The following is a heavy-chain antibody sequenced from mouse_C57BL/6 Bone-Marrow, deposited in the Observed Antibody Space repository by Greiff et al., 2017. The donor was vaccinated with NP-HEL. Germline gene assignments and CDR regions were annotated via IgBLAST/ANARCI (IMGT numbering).Heavy chain of an antibody. Sequence: QVHVKQPGAELVKPGASVKMSCKASGYTFTSYWITWVKQRPGQGLEWIGDIYPGSGSTNYNEKFKSKATLTVDTSSSTAYMQLSSLTSEDSAVYYCARGSYTVVEAYWGQGTLVTVSA. J-gene: IGHJ3*01. CDR2: IYPGSGST. CDR1: GYTFTSYW. D-gene: IGHD1-1*01. CDR3: ARGSYTVVEAY. V-gene: IGHV1-55*01.